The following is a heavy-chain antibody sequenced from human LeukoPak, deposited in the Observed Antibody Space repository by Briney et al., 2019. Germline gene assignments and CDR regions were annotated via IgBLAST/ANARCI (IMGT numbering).Heavy chain of an antibody. CDR2: INHSGST. D-gene: IGHD3-10*01. V-gene: IGHV4-34*01. CDR1: GGSFSGYY. J-gene: IGHJ5*02. CDR3: ARQAPKVYYGSGSYRFDP. Sequence: SETLSLTCAVYGGSFSGYYWSWIRQPPGKGLEWIGEINHSGSTNYNPSLKSRVTISVDTSKNQFSLKLSSVTAADTAMYYCARQAPKVYYGSGSYRFDPWGQGTLVTVSS.